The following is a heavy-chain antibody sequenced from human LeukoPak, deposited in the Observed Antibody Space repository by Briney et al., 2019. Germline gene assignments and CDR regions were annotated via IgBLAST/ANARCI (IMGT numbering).Heavy chain of an antibody. V-gene: IGHV3-7*01. CDR1: GFTFSSYW. CDR2: IKQDGSEK. D-gene: IGHD6-19*01. Sequence: GGSLRLSCAASGFTFSSYWMSWVRQAPGKGLEWVANIKQDGSEKYYVDSVKGRFTISRGNAKNSLYLQMNSLRAEDTAVYYCARDLSPLSGWYPGLDYWGQGTLVTVSS. CDR3: ARDLSPLSGWYPGLDY. J-gene: IGHJ4*02.